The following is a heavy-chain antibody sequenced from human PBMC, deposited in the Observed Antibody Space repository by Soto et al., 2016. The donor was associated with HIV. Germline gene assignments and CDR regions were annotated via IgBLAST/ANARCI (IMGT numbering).Heavy chain of an antibody. CDR2: ISSSSTYT. J-gene: IGHJ5*02. Sequence: VQLVESGGGLVKPGGSLRLSCATSEFTFSDYYMSWIRQAPGKGLEWVSYISSSSTYTNYADSVKGRFTISRDNAKNSLYLQMNSLRAEDTAVYYCARGPRIAAGGRENWFDPWGQGTLVHRLL. CDR1: EFTFSDYY. V-gene: IGHV3-11*05. CDR3: ARGPRIAAGGRENWFDP. D-gene: IGHD6-13*01.